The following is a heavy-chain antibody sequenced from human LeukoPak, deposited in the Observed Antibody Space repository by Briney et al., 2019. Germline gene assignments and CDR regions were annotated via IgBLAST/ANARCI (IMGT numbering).Heavy chain of an antibody. CDR3: ARVDSGIMATSD. CDR2: ISSSSSYI. V-gene: IGHV3-21*01. J-gene: IGHJ4*02. D-gene: IGHD5-12*01. Sequence: PGGSLRLSCAASGFTFSSYSMNWVRQAPGKGLEWVSSISSSSSYIYYADSVKGRFTISRDNAKNSLYLQMNSLRAEDAAVYYCARVDSGIMATSDRGQGTLVTVSS. CDR1: GFTFSSYS.